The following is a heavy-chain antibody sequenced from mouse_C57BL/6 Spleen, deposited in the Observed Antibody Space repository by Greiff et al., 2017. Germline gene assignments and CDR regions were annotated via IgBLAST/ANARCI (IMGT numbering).Heavy chain of an antibody. V-gene: IGHV1-55*01. J-gene: IGHJ2*01. CDR1: GYTFTSYW. Sequence: QVQLKQPGAELVKPGASVKMSCKASGYTFTSYWITWVKQRPGQGLEWIGDIYPGSGSTNYNEKFKSKATLTVDTSSSTAYMQLSSLTSEDSAVYYCARSGGYWDGEDYWGQGTTLTVSS. D-gene: IGHD4-1*01. CDR3: ARSGGYWDGEDY. CDR2: IYPGSGST.